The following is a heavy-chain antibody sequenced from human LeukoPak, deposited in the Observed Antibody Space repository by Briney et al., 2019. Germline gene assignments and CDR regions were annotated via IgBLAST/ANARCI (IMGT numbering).Heavy chain of an antibody. V-gene: IGHV4-39*01. CDR2: IYYSGST. D-gene: IGHD3-9*01. CDR1: GGSISSSSYY. Sequence: PSETLSLTCTVSGGSISSSSYYWGWIRQPPGKGLEWIGSIYYSGSTYYNPSLKSRVTISVDTSKNQFSLKLSSVTAADTAVYYCARVKRLRYFDWRSGGDAFDIWGQGTMVTVSS. CDR3: ARVKRLRYFDWRSGGDAFDI. J-gene: IGHJ3*02.